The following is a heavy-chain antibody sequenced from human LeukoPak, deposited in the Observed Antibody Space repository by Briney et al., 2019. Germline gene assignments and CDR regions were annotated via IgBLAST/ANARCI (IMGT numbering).Heavy chain of an antibody. CDR3: ARDSSGWLEFDY. J-gene: IGHJ4*02. D-gene: IGHD6-19*01. Sequence: PGGSLRLSCAASGFTFSDYYMSWIRQASGKGLEWVSYISSSGRTIYHADSVKGRFTISRDNAKNSLYLQMNSLRAEDTAVYHCARDSSGWLEFDYWGQGTLVTVSS. CDR2: ISSSGRTI. CDR1: GFTFSDYY. V-gene: IGHV3-11*01.